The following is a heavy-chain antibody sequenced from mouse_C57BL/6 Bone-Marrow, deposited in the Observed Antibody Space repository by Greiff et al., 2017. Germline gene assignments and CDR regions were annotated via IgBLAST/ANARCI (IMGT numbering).Heavy chain of an antibody. Sequence: QVQLQQPGAELVQPGASVKLSCTASGFTFTSCWMHWVKQRPGRGLEWIGRIDPNSGGTKYNEKFKGKATLTVDKPSSTAYMQLSSLTSEDAAVDDCARFVYDEDYWGQGTTRTVSS. CDR3: ARFVYDEDY. J-gene: IGHJ2*01. CDR1: GFTFTSCW. V-gene: IGHV1-72*01. CDR2: IDPNSGGT. D-gene: IGHD2-12*01.